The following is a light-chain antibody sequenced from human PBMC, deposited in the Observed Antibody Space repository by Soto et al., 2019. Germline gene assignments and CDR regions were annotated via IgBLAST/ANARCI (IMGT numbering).Light chain of an antibody. CDR2: EVT. CDR3: CSYATTHTWM. Sequence: QSALTQPPSASGFPGQSVTISCTGTSSDVGYYDYVSWYQQHPGKAPKLVIYEVTKRPSGVPDRVSASKSGNTASLTVSGLRAEDEADYFCCSYATTHTWMFGGGTKVTVL. CDR1: SSDVGYYDY. V-gene: IGLV2-8*01. J-gene: IGLJ3*02.